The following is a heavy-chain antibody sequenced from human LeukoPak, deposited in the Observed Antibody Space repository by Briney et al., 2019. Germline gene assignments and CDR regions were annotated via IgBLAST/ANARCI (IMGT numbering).Heavy chain of an antibody. CDR1: GFTFSSYA. CDR2: VNDGGDNT. Sequence: GGSLRLTCTASGFTFSSYAMSWVRQAPGKGLEWVSSVNDGGDNTYYADYLRGRFTVSRDNSRNTLWLQMNSLRAEDTAIYYCAKARGTTGWLPYFDYWGQGVLVTVSS. V-gene: IGHV3-23*01. J-gene: IGHJ4*02. CDR3: AKARGTTGWLPYFDY. D-gene: IGHD6-19*01.